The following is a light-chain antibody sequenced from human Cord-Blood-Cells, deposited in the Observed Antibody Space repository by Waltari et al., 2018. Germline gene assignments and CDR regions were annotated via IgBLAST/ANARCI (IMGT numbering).Light chain of an antibody. Sequence: SSELTQDPAVSVALGQTVRITCQGDSLRSYYASWYQQKPGQAPVLVIYGKNNRPSGVLDRFSGSSSGTTACVTMSGAQAEDEAEYYGNSRDSSGNHLVYGGGTKLTVL. CDR2: GKN. CDR3: NSRDSSGNHLV. V-gene: IGLV3-19*01. CDR1: SLRSYY. J-gene: IGLJ2*01.